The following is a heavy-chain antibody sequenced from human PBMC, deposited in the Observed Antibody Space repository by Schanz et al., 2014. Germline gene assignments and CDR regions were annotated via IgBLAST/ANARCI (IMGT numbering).Heavy chain of an antibody. D-gene: IGHD3-10*01. V-gene: IGHV3-7*01. J-gene: IGHJ3*01. CDR3: ARVEGSSGSASSYRALNV. Sequence: DVQLVESGGGLVQSGGSLRLSCAASGFTFGDYYMTWVRQAPGKGLESVAKINPDGSGKYYVDSVEGRFTISRDNAKKSLYLQMNTLRAEDTAIYYCARVEGSSGSASSYRALNVWGQGTTVTVSS. CDR2: INPDGSGK. CDR1: GFTFGDYY.